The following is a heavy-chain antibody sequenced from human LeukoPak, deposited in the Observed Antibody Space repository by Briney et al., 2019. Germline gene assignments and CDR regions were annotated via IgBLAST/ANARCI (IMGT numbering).Heavy chain of an antibody. CDR3: ARVRGAFDI. Sequence: KPSETLSLTCTVSGGSISSYYWSWIRQPPRKGLEWIGYIYYSGSNNYNPSLKSRVTISVDTSKNQFSLKLSSVTAADTAVYYCARVRGAFDIWGQGTMVTVSS. CDR2: IYYSGSN. CDR1: GGSISSYY. J-gene: IGHJ3*02. V-gene: IGHV4-59*01.